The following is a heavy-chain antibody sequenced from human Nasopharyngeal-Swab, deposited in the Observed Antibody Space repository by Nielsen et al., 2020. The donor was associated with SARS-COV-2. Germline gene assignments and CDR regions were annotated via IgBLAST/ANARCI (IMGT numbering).Heavy chain of an antibody. CDR2: IRSKGKRYAP. J-gene: IGHJ4*02. V-gene: IGHV3-73*01. D-gene: IGHD2-15*01. CDR1: GFISSDSA. CDR3: TRCGGSCYTGKDY. Sequence: AGSLTLSCAASGFISSDSAIPRVRQASGKGLEWVGRIRSKGKRYAPAYAASVKGRFTISRDDSKNTAYLQMNSLITEDTAVYYCTRCGGSCYTGKDYWGQGTLVTVSS.